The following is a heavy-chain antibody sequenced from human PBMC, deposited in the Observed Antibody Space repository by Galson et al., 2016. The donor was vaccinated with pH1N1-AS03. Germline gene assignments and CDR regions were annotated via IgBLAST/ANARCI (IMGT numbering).Heavy chain of an antibody. CDR2: INPSSGGT. V-gene: IGHV1-2*02. CDR1: GYTFAYYY. CDR3: ARGGGSALDS. D-gene: IGHD1-26*01. J-gene: IGHJ4*02. Sequence: SVKVSCKASGYTFAYYYVHWVRQAPGQGLEWMGWINPSSGGTKFAQKFQGTVCMTTDTSTRTAYMALSRLRSDDTAVYYCARGGGSALDSWGQGTLVTVSS.